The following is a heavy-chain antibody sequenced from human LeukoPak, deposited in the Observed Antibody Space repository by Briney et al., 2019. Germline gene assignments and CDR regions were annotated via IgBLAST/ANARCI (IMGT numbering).Heavy chain of an antibody. J-gene: IGHJ4*02. D-gene: IGHD3-10*02. CDR1: GLTFSDDE. Sequence: AGSLRLSCAASGLTFSDDEMDWVGQAPGKELEWGSYISSSGSDTHSADSMNGRFTISTDNAQNTLYLQMNSLRAEDTAVYYCAKELITMWPPPGLYYWGQGTLVTVSS. V-gene: IGHV3-48*03. CDR3: AKELITMWPPPGLYY. CDR2: ISSSGSDT.